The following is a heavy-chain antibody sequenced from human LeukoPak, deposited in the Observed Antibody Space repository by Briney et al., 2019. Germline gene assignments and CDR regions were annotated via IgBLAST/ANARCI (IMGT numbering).Heavy chain of an antibody. CDR1: GFTFSSYA. CDR3: AREAGAARTYYYYYMDV. Sequence: GGSLRLSCAASGFTFSSYAMSWVRQAPGKGLEWVSGISGSGDNTYYADSVKGRFTISRDNSKNTLYLQMNSLRAEDTAVYYCAREAGAARTYYYYYMDVWGKGTTVTVSS. J-gene: IGHJ6*03. V-gene: IGHV3-23*01. CDR2: ISGSGDNT. D-gene: IGHD6-6*01.